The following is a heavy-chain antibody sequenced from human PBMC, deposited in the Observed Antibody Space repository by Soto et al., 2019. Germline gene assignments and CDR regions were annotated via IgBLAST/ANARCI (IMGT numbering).Heavy chain of an antibody. D-gene: IGHD3-16*01. Sequence: EVQLVESGGGLVKPGGSLRLSCAASGFTFSSYSMNWVRQAPGKGLEWVSSISSSSSSIYYADSVKGRFTISRDNAKNSLYLQMNRVRAEDTAVYYCASAPLGGATLHFDYWGQGTLVTVSS. V-gene: IGHV3-21*01. CDR3: ASAPLGGATLHFDY. CDR2: ISSSSSSI. CDR1: GFTFSSYS. J-gene: IGHJ4*02.